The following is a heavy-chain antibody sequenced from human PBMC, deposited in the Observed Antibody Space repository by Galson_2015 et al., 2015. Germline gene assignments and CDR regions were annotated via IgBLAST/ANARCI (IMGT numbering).Heavy chain of an antibody. J-gene: IGHJ4*02. CDR2: TSGDGDRI. CDR3: AKDRACSGYDDYFDS. CDR1: GFTFSNYA. D-gene: IGHD5-12*01. V-gene: IGHV3-23*01. Sequence: SLRLSCAASGFTFSNYAMTWVRQAPGKGLEWVSGTSGDGDRIYYADSVKGRFSISRDNSKNTLYLQMNSLRAEDTAVYYCAKDRACSGYDDYFDSWGQGTLVTVSS.